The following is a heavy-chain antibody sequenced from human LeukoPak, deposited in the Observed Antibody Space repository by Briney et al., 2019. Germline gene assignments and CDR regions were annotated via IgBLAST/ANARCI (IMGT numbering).Heavy chain of an antibody. V-gene: IGHV4-39*01. CDR1: GVSISSSNSY. CDR3: ARQTGSGLFILP. D-gene: IGHD3/OR15-3a*01. J-gene: IGHJ4*02. CDR2: IYYSGNT. Sequence: SETRSLTCTVSGVSISSSNSYWGWIRQPPGKGLEWIGSIYYSGNTYYNASLKSQVSISIDTSKNQFSLRLTSVTAADTAVYYCARQTGSGLFILPGGQGTLVTVSS.